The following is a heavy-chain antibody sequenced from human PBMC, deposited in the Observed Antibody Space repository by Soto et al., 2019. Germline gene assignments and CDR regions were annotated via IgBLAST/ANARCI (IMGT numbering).Heavy chain of an antibody. CDR1: GFTFSSYA. D-gene: IGHD3-10*01. CDR2: ISYDGSNK. CDR3: ASVKPALWFGELSGGFDY. V-gene: IGHV3-30-3*01. Sequence: QVQLVESGGGVLQPGRSLRLSCAASGFTFSSYAMHWVRQAPGKGLEWVAVISYDGSNKYYADSVKGRFTISRDNSKNTLYLQMNSLRAEDTAVYYCASVKPALWFGELSGGFDYWGQGTLVTVSS. J-gene: IGHJ4*02.